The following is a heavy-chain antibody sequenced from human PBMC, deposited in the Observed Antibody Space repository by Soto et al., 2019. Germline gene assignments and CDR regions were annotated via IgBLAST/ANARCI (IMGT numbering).Heavy chain of an antibody. CDR2: IYYSGST. V-gene: IGHV4-39*07. CDR3: ARVKGDIVVVVAATHWFDP. CDR1: GGSISSSSYY. J-gene: IGHJ5*02. Sequence: SETLSLTCTVSGGSISSSSYYWGWIRQPPGKGMEWIGSIYYSGSTYYNPSLKSRVTISVDTSKNQFSLKLSSVTAADTAVYYCARVKGDIVVVVAATHWFDPWGQGTLVTVSS. D-gene: IGHD2-15*01.